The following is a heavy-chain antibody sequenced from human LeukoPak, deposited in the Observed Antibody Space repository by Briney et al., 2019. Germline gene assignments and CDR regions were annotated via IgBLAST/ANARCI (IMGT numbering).Heavy chain of an antibody. J-gene: IGHJ4*02. CDR3: ARGRIWSDRPW. Sequence: GGSLRLSCTASGFTFSSYAMSWVRQTPGKGQEWVSAISGSGRSTFYVDSVKGRFTISRDNSKNTLYLQMNSLRAEDTAVYYCARGRIWSDRPWWGQGTLVTVSS. D-gene: IGHD3-3*01. V-gene: IGHV3-23*01. CDR1: GFTFSSYA. CDR2: ISGSGRST.